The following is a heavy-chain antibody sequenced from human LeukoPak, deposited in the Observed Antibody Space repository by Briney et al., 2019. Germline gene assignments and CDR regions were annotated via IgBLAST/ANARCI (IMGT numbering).Heavy chain of an antibody. CDR1: GGSISSDNW. Sequence: SETLSLTCAVSGGSISSDNWWRWVRQPPGKGLEWIGDIYHSGSTNYNPSLRGRVTISVDKSNNHLSLRRTSVTAADTAVYYGAGSSGRVIEYWGQGTLVTVSS. D-gene: IGHD6-19*01. CDR3: AGSSGRVIEY. CDR2: IYHSGST. V-gene: IGHV4-4*02. J-gene: IGHJ4*02.